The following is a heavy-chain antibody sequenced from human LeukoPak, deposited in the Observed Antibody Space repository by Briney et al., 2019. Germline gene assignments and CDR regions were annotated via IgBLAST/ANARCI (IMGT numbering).Heavy chain of an antibody. CDR2: IYYSGST. V-gene: IGHV4-39*01. CDR1: GGSISSSSYY. Sequence: SETLSLTCTVSGGSISSSSYYWGWIRQPPGKGLEWIGSIYYSGSTYYNPSLKSRVTISVDTSKNQFSLKLSSVTAADTAVYHCAGLTMVRGVSLGFDYWGQGTLVTVSS. D-gene: IGHD3-10*01. J-gene: IGHJ4*02. CDR3: AGLTMVRGVSLGFDY.